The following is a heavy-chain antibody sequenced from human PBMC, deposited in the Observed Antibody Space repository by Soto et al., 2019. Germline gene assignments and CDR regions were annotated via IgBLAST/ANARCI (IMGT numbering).Heavy chain of an antibody. Sequence: EVQLVESGGGLVQPGGSLRLSCAASGFTFSSYDMHWVRQATGKGLEWVSAIGTAGDTYYPGSVKGRFTISREKAKNALYLQKHSLRAGDPAVYYCARGPYGSGSPIAPYYFDYWGQGTLVTVSS. J-gene: IGHJ4*02. V-gene: IGHV3-13*01. CDR2: IGTAGDT. CDR3: ARGPYGSGSPIAPYYFDY. D-gene: IGHD3-10*01. CDR1: GFTFSSYD.